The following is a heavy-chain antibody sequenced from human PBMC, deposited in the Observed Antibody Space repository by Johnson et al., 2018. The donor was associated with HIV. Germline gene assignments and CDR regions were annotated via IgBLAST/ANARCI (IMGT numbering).Heavy chain of an antibody. CDR3: VKDSETSSAPLDGAFDI. CDR2: LTPSGGGT. J-gene: IGHJ3*02. CDR1: GFTFSTYA. Sequence: VQLVESGGGVVQPGRSLNLSCVASGFTFSTYAMSWVRQAPGKGPEWVSALTPSGGGTYYADSVKGRFTLSRDNSRNTLYLQMNNLRSEDTAIYYCVKDSETSSAPLDGAFDIWGQGTMVTVSS. D-gene: IGHD6-19*01. V-gene: IGHV3-23*04.